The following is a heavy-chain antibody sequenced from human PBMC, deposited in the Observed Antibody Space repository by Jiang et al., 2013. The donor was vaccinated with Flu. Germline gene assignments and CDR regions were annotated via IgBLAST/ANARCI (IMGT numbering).Heavy chain of an antibody. J-gene: IGHJ4*02. Sequence: VQLVESGGGLVQPGGSLKLSCAASGFTFSASAMHWVRQASGKGLEWVGRIRSKVNSYATVYAASMKGRFTLSRDDSKNTAYLQMNNLKIEDTAVYYCVAPLGVAAPGSFDSWGQGIQVTVSS. V-gene: IGHV3-73*01. CDR3: VAPLGVAAPGSFDS. CDR1: GFTFSASA. CDR2: IRSKVNSYAT. D-gene: IGHD6-13*01.